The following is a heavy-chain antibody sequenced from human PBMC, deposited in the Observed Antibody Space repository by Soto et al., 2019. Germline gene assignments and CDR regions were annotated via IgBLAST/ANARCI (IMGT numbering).Heavy chain of an antibody. J-gene: IGHJ5*02. CDR1: GDTFTSYY. CDR3: ARSSGGNFGIIIEGSNWFDP. Sequence: QVQLVQSGAEVKKPGASVKVSCKAPGDTFTSYYLNWVRQAPGQGLEWMGVINPNGGSTKYAQKFQGRITMTRDTSRSTAYMELSSLRSEDTAVYYCARSSGGNFGIIIEGSNWFDPWGQGTLVTVSS. CDR2: INPNGGST. D-gene: IGHD3-3*01. V-gene: IGHV1-46*01.